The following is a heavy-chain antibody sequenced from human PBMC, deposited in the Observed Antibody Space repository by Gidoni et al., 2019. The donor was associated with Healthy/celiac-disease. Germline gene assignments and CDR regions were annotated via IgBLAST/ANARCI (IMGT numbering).Heavy chain of an antibody. CDR1: GGSISRYY. J-gene: IGHJ4*02. D-gene: IGHD4-17*01. CDR3: ARGADGDPYFDY. CDR2: IYYSGRT. V-gene: IGHV4-59*01. Sequence: QVQLQESGPGLVKPSETLSLTCTVSGGSISRYYWSWIRQPPGKGLEWIGYIYYSGRTNYNPSLKSRVTISVDTSKNQFSLKLSSVTAADTAVYYCARGADGDPYFDYWGQGTLVTVSS.